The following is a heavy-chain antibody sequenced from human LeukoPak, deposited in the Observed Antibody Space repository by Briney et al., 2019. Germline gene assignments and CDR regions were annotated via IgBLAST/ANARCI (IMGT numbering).Heavy chain of an antibody. CDR3: ARGYRYFDY. Sequence: GSLRLSCAASGLTFRSYAMSWIRQPPGKGLEWIGEINHSGSTNYNPSLKSRVTISVDTSKNQFSLKLSSVTAADTAVYYCARGYRYFDYWGQGTLVTVSS. V-gene: IGHV4-34*01. CDR1: GLTFRSYA. D-gene: IGHD4-11*01. CDR2: INHSGST. J-gene: IGHJ4*02.